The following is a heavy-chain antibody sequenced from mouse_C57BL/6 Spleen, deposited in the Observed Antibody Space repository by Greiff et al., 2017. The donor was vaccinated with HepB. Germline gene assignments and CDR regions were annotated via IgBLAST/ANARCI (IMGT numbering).Heavy chain of an antibody. V-gene: IGHV5-6*01. J-gene: IGHJ3*01. CDR1: GFTFSSYG. CDR2: ISSGGSYT. CDR3: ARLYYGSSYWFAY. Sequence: EVQGVESGGDLVKPGGSLKLSCAASGFTFSSYGMSWVRQTPDKRLEWVATISSGGSYTYYPDSVKGRFTISRDNAKNTLYLQMSSLKSEDTAMYYCARLYYGSSYWFAYWGQGTLVTVSA. D-gene: IGHD1-1*01.